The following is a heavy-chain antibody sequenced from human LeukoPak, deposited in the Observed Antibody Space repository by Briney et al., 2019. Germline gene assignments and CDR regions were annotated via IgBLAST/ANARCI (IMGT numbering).Heavy chain of an antibody. CDR2: MNPNSGNT. CDR1: GYTFTSYD. D-gene: IGHD2-21*02. V-gene: IGHV1-8*01. CDR3: ARTAYCGGDCYSDWFDP. Sequence: ASVKVSCKASGYTFTSYDINWVRQATGQGLEWMGWMNPNSGNTGYAQKFQGRVTITRNTSISTAYMELSSLRSEDTAVYYCARTAYCGGDCYSDWFDPWGQGTLVTVSS. J-gene: IGHJ5*02.